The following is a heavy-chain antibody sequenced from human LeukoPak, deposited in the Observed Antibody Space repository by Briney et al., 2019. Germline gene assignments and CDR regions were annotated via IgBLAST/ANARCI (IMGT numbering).Heavy chain of an antibody. D-gene: IGHD6-13*01. Sequence: SETLSLTCAVSGGSINSGGFSWTWIRQPPGKGLEWIGCIYYSGNTYSNPSLKSRVTISIDTSKNQFSLKLSSVTAADTAVYYCARGGAVAVAGFDYWGQGTLVTVSS. CDR2: IYYSGNT. V-gene: IGHV4-30-2*05. J-gene: IGHJ4*02. CDR1: GGSINSGGFS. CDR3: ARGGAVAVAGFDY.